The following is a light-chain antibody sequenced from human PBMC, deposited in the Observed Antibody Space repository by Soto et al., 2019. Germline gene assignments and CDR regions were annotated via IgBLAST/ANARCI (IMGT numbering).Light chain of an antibody. CDR1: QSVSSY. CDR3: QQRSVWPLT. J-gene: IGKJ4*01. Sequence: EVVLPQFPATLSLSPGDGATLSCRASQSVSSYLAWYQQKRGQAARLLIYDSSNRATGIPARFSGSGSGTDFSLIISSIEPEEFAVYYCQQRSVWPLTFGGWTKVDIK. V-gene: IGKV3-11*01. CDR2: DSS.